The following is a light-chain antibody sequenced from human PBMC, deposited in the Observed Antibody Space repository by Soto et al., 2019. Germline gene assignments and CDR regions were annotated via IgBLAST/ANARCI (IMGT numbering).Light chain of an antibody. Sequence: QAVVTQPPSASGTPGQRVTISCSGSSCNIGSNYVYWYQQVPGTAPKLLIYRNNQRPSGVPDRFSGSKSGTSASLAISGLRSEDEADYYCAGWDDSLSGVVFGGGTQLTVL. V-gene: IGLV1-47*01. CDR2: RNN. J-gene: IGLJ2*01. CDR1: SCNIGSNY. CDR3: AGWDDSLSGVV.